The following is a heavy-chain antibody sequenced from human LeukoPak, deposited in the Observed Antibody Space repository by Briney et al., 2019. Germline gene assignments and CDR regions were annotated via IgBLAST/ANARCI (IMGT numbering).Heavy chain of an antibody. Sequence: GGSLRLSCSASGFAFGVFVIHWVRQAPGKGLEYVSNISENGDRTNHADSVKGRFTISRDNSKNTLYLQMTSLRVEDTAVYYCVKDLSGWYSFDYWGQGTLVTVSS. J-gene: IGHJ4*02. D-gene: IGHD6-19*01. CDR1: GFAFGVFV. CDR2: ISENGDRT. CDR3: VKDLSGWYSFDY. V-gene: IGHV3-64D*08.